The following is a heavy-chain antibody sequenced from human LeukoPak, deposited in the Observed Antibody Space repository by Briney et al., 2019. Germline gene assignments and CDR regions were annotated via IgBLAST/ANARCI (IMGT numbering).Heavy chain of an antibody. V-gene: IGHV4-4*02. CDR3: ARAHGSGSLTLDY. J-gene: IGHJ4*02. D-gene: IGHD3-10*01. Sequence: SETLSLACAVSGGSISSSNWWTWVRQPPGKGLEWIGEIYHSGSTNYNPSLKSRVTISVDKSTNQFSLKLSSVTAADTAVYYCARAHGSGSLTLDYWGQGTLVTVSS. CDR1: GGSISSSNW. CDR2: IYHSGST.